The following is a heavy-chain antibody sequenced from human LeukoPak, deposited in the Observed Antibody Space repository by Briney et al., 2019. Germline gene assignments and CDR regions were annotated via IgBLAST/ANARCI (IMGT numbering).Heavy chain of an antibody. V-gene: IGHV3-30*02. CDR3: AKAIHSSSSGVVDY. J-gene: IGHJ4*02. CDR2: IRYDGSNK. Sequence: GGSLRLSCAASGFTFSNYAMHWVRQAPGKGLEWVTFIRYDGSNKYYAESVKGRFTISRDNSKNTLYLQMSSLRAEDTAVYYCAKAIHSSSSGVVDYWGQGTLVSVSS. CDR1: GFTFSNYA. D-gene: IGHD6-6*01.